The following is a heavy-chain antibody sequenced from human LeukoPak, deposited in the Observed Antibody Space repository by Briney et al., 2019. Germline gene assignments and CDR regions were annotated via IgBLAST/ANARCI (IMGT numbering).Heavy chain of an antibody. D-gene: IGHD3-3*01. CDR2: ISYDGSNK. CDR1: GFTFSSYG. Sequence: GRSLRLSCAASGFTFSSYGMHWVRQAPGKGLEWVAVISYDGSNKYYADSVKGRFTISRDNSKNTLYLQMNSLRAEDTAVYYCAKDLAPPYYDFWSGGNYYGMDVWGQGTTLTVSS. V-gene: IGHV3-30*18. CDR3: AKDLAPPYYDFWSGGNYYGMDV. J-gene: IGHJ6*02.